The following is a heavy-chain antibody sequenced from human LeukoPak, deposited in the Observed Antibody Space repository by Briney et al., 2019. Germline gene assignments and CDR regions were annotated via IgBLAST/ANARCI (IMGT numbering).Heavy chain of an antibody. CDR3: AKVVTAIPEDY. CDR1: GFTVSSNY. D-gene: IGHD2-21*02. Sequence: GGSLRLSCAASGFTVSSNYMSWVRQAPGKGLEWVSAISGSGGSTYYADSVKGRFTISRDNSKNTLYLQMNSLRAEDTAVYYCAKVVTAIPEDYWGQGTLVTVSS. J-gene: IGHJ4*02. V-gene: IGHV3-23*01. CDR2: ISGSGGST.